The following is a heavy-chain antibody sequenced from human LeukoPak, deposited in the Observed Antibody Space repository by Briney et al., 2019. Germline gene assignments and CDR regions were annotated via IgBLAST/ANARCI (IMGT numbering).Heavy chain of an antibody. D-gene: IGHD5-18*01. Sequence: GGSLRLSCAASGFTFNTYAMSWVRQAPGKGLEWVSSLTGSGDTTLYTDSVRGRFTISRDNSKSTLFLQMNSLRAEDTAVYHCARRTAMVPFDYWGQGTLVTVSS. CDR2: LTGSGDTT. CDR1: GFTFNTYA. V-gene: IGHV3-23*01. J-gene: IGHJ4*02. CDR3: ARRTAMVPFDY.